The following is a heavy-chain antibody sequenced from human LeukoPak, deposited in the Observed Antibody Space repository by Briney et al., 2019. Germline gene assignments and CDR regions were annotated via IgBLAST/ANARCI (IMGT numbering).Heavy chain of an antibody. CDR3: ATYPILEVYGHEYFDY. CDR2: FDPEDGES. V-gene: IGHV1-24*01. CDR1: GYTLTELS. Sequence: GASEKVSCKVSGYTLTELSMHWVRQAPGKGLEWMGGFDPEDGESIYAQKFQGRVTMTEDTSTDTAYMELSSLRSEDTAVYYCATYPILEVYGHEYFDYWGQGTLVTVSS. D-gene: IGHD2-21*01. J-gene: IGHJ4*02.